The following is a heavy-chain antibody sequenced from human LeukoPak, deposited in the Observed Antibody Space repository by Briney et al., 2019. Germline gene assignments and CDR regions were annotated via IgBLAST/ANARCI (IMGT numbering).Heavy chain of an antibody. Sequence: GGSLRLSCAASGFTFSSYSMNWVRQAPGKGLEWVSYISGSSFTIYYADSVKGRFTISRDNAKNSLYLQMNSLRDEDTAVYYCARDEAGSGYYSGYWGQGTLVTVSS. CDR2: ISGSSFTI. V-gene: IGHV3-48*02. CDR3: ARDEAGSGYYSGY. J-gene: IGHJ4*02. D-gene: IGHD3-22*01. CDR1: GFTFSSYS.